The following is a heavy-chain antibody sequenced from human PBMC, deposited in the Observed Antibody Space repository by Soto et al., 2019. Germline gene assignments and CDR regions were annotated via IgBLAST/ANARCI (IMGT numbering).Heavy chain of an antibody. Sequence: GGSLRLSCAASGFTFSSYNMNWVRQAPGKGLEWVSYISSSGSTIYYADSVKGRFTISRDNAKNSLYLQMNSLRAEDTAVYYCARVAYYYDSSGYFYWGQGXLVTVSS. CDR3: ARVAYYYDSSGYFY. J-gene: IGHJ4*02. D-gene: IGHD3-22*01. CDR2: ISSSGSTI. V-gene: IGHV3-48*01. CDR1: GFTFSSYN.